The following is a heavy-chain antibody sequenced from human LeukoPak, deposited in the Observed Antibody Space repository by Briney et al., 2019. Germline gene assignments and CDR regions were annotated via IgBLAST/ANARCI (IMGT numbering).Heavy chain of an antibody. V-gene: IGHV4-4*07. CDR1: GGAISSYY. D-gene: IGHD6-19*01. J-gene: IGHJ4*02. CDR3: AGSAKGTWLIY. CDR2: IYTSGST. Sequence: SETLSVTCTVSGGAISSYYWSWIRQPAGKRLEWIGRIYTSGSTNYNPSLKSRVTMSVDTSKNQFSLKLSSVTAADTAVYYCAGSAKGTWLIYWGQGTLVTVSS.